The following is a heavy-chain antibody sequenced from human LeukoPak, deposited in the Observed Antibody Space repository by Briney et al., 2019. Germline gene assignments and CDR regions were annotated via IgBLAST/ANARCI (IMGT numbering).Heavy chain of an antibody. CDR3: ARGTRVGTPYNWFDP. Sequence: GGSLTLSCTTSAFTFSSYWMSWVRQAPGKGLEWLGNIKEDGSEKYDVDSVKGRFTISRDNAKDSLYLQMNSLRVEDTAIYYCARGTRVGTPYNWFDPWGQGTLVTVSS. D-gene: IGHD1-1*01. CDR1: AFTFSSYW. J-gene: IGHJ5*02. CDR2: IKEDGSEK. V-gene: IGHV3-7*01.